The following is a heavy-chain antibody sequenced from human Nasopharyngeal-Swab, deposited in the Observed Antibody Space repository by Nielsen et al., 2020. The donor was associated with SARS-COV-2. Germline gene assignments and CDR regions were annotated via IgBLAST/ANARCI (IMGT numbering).Heavy chain of an antibody. CDR2: FDPEDGET. V-gene: IGHV1-24*01. CDR3: ATVAVGATPGGAFDI. Sequence: ASVKVSCKVSGYTLTELSMHWVRQAPGKGLEWMGGFDPEDGETIYAQKFQGRVTMAEDTSTDTAYMELSSLRSEDTAVYYCATVAVGATPGGAFDIWGQGTMVTVSS. D-gene: IGHD1-26*01. J-gene: IGHJ3*02. CDR1: GYTLTELS.